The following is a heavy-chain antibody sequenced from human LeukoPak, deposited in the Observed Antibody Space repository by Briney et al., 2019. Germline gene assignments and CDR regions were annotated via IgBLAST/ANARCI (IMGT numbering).Heavy chain of an antibody. J-gene: IGHJ5*02. D-gene: IGHD2-8*01. CDR2: IIPIFGTA. V-gene: IGHV1-69*01. CDR1: GGTFSSYA. CDR3: ARDFDYCTNGVCYTRWFDP. Sequence: SVKVSCKASGGTFSSYAISWVRQAPGQGLEWMGGIIPIFGTANYAQKFQGRVTITADESTSIAYMELSSLRSEDTAVYYCARDFDYCTNGVCYTRWFDPWGQGTLVTVSS.